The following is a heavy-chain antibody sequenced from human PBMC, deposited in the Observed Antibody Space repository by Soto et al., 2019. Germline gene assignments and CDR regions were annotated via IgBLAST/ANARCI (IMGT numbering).Heavy chain of an antibody. Sequence: SWETLSLTCAVSGDSISSSSYYWAWIRQPPGKGLEWIGSIHYRANSYYSPSLKSRITISVDTSKNQISLRLSSVTAADTAVYYCARPLQLAVSGFDPWGQGTLVTVSS. D-gene: IGHD3-3*02. J-gene: IGHJ5*02. CDR2: IHYRANS. CDR3: ARPLQLAVSGFDP. CDR1: GDSISSSSYY. V-gene: IGHV4-39*01.